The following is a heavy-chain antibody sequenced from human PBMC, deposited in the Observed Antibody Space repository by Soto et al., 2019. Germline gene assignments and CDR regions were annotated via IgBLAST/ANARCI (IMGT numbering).Heavy chain of an antibody. Sequence: QVQLLESGGGVVQPGRSLRLSCAASGFTFSSYGMHWVRQAPGKGLEWVAGIWYDGSNKYYADSVKGRFTISRDNSKNTLYLQMNRLRAEDTGVYYCGLGGDCSSTTCYIGYWGQGTLVNVSS. V-gene: IGHV3-33*01. J-gene: IGHJ4*02. CDR3: GLGGDCSSTTCYIGY. CDR1: GFTFSSYG. D-gene: IGHD2-2*02. CDR2: IWYDGSNK.